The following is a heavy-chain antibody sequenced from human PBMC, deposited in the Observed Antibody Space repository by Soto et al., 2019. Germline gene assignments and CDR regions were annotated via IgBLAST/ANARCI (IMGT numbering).Heavy chain of an antibody. J-gene: IGHJ4*02. V-gene: IGHV4-34*01. Sequence: PSETLSVTCAVYVGSFSFYYWTWIRQRPGKGLEWIGEIDHSGSANYNPSLKSRVTISLDTSKNQLSLKLNSVTAADTAVYYCARGGPGYYGSGSYYPRWGQGTMVTVSS. CDR3: ARGGPGYYGSGSYYPR. D-gene: IGHD3-10*01. CDR2: IDHSGSA. CDR1: VGSFSFYY.